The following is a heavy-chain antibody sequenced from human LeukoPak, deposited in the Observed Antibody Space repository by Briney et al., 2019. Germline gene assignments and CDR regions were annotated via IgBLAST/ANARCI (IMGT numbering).Heavy chain of an antibody. CDR2: ISSSGSTI. Sequence: GGSLRLSCAASGFTFSDYYMSWIRQAPGKGLEWVACISSSGSTIYYADSVKGRFTISRDNAKNSPYLQMNSLRAEDTAVYYCARGVRRLWFGEPTGAFDIWGQGTMVTVSS. CDR3: ARGVRRLWFGEPTGAFDI. V-gene: IGHV3-11*04. D-gene: IGHD3-10*01. J-gene: IGHJ3*02. CDR1: GFTFSDYY.